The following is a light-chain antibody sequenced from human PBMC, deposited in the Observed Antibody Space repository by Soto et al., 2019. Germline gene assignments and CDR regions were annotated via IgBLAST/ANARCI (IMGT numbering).Light chain of an antibody. CDR3: QQYSSYSSYT. Sequence: DIRITQSPSTLSASVGDRGTITCGASQSISRWWAWYLQKPGKAPQLLIYKASNLQDGVPSRFSGSGSGTEFTLTISSLQPDDFATYYCQQYSSYSSYTFGQGTKLEIK. J-gene: IGKJ2*01. CDR1: QSISRW. CDR2: KAS. V-gene: IGKV1-5*03.